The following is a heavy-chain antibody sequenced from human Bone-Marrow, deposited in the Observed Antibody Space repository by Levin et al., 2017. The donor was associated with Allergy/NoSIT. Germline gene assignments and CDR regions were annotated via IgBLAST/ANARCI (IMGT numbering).Heavy chain of an antibody. CDR3: AKFRNAVYNWNGWFDP. CDR1: GFTFSSYA. D-gene: IGHD1-20*01. J-gene: IGHJ5*02. Sequence: PGESLKISCAASGFTFSSYAMSWVRQAPGKGLEWVSAISGSGGSTYYADSVKGRFTISRDNSKNTLYLQMNSLRAEDTAVYYCAKFRNAVYNWNGWFDPWGQGTLVTVSS. V-gene: IGHV3-23*01. CDR2: ISGSGGST.